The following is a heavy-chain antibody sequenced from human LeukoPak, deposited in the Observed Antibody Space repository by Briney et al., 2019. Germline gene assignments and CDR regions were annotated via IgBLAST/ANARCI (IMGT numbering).Heavy chain of an antibody. V-gene: IGHV3-48*01. CDR3: ARDGFDFWSGYPTTVDY. J-gene: IGHJ4*02. CDR1: GFTFSSYS. CDR2: ISSSSNTI. D-gene: IGHD3-3*01. Sequence: PGGSLRLSCVASGFTFSSYSMNWVRQSPGKGLEWVSYISSSSNTIYYADSEGRFTISRDNANNSLYLQMNSLRAEDTAVYYCARDGFDFWSGYPTTVDYWGQGTLVTVSS.